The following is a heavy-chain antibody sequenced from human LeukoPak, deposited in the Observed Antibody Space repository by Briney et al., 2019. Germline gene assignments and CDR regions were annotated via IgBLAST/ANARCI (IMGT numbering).Heavy chain of an antibody. CDR1: GFTFSSYW. CDR3: ARVGGSGSSIGPFDY. Sequence: GGSLRLSCAASGFTFSSYWMSWVRQAPGKGLEWVANIKQDGSEKYYVDSVKGRFTISRDNAKNSLYLQKNSLRAEDTAVYYCARVGGSGSSIGPFDYWGQGTLVTVSS. J-gene: IGHJ4*02. V-gene: IGHV3-7*01. CDR2: IKQDGSEK. D-gene: IGHD3-10*01.